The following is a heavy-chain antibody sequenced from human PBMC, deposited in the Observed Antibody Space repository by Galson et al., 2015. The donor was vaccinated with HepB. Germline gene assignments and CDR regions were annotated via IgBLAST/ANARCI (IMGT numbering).Heavy chain of an antibody. V-gene: IGHV3-74*01. CDR3: ARVGPSNYPIDAFDI. CDR1: GFTFSSYW. CDR2: INSDGSST. D-gene: IGHD1-7*01. Sequence: SLRLSCAASGFTFSSYWMHWVRQAPGKGLVWVSRINSDGSSTSYADSVKGRFTISRDNAKNTLYLQMNSLRAEDTAVYYCARVGPSNYPIDAFDIWGQGTMVTVSS. J-gene: IGHJ3*02.